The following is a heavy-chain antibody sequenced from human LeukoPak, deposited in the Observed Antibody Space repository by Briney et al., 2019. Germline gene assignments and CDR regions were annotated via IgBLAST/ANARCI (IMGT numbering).Heavy chain of an antibody. CDR2: ISGSGDTT. D-gene: IGHD6-19*01. CDR1: GFSFSRYG. V-gene: IGHV3-23*01. CDR3: ASPGIAVAVGP. J-gene: IGHJ5*02. Sequence: GGSLRLSCAASGFSFSRYGISWVRQAPGKGLEWVSAISGSGDTTYYADSVKGRFTISRDNSKNTLYLQMNSLRAADTAIYYCASPGIAVAVGPWGQGTLVIVSS.